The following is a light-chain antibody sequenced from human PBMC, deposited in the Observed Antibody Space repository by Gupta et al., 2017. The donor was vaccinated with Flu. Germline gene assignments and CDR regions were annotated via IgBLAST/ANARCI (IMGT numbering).Light chain of an antibody. Sequence: SVLIQPPAVSGPPGQTVTVSCSGSSSNIGYNYVYWYQQFPGRAPKLIIQKNSQRPSGVPDRFSGSKSGTSASLTIGGLRSDDEAHYYRASWEDNLSGLTFGGGTKWTGL. J-gene: IGLJ2*01. CDR3: ASWEDNLSGLT. V-gene: IGLV1-47*01. CDR1: SSNIGYNY. CDR2: KNS.